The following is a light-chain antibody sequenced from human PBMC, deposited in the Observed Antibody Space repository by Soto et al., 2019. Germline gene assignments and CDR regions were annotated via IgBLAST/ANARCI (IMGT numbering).Light chain of an antibody. CDR1: SSDVGGYNY. Sequence: QSVLTQPPSASGSPGQSVTISCTGTSSDVGGYNYVSWYQQRPGKAPKLIIYDVSDRPSGVPDRFSGSKSGNTASLTVSGLQAEDEADYYCTSYGSFNVGVFGTGTKLTVL. V-gene: IGLV2-8*01. CDR2: DVS. J-gene: IGLJ1*01. CDR3: TSYGSFNVGV.